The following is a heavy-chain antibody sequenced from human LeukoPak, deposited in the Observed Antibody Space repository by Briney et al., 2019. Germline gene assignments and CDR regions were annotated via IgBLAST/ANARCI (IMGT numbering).Heavy chain of an antibody. D-gene: IGHD2-15*01. V-gene: IGHV1-24*01. J-gene: IGHJ4*02. CDR2: FDPEDGET. CDR1: GYTLTELS. CDR3: ATAAGVVVVAAAAYDY. Sequence: ASVKVSCKVSGYTLTELSMHWVRQAPGKGLEWMGGFDPEDGETIYAQKFQGRVTMTEDTSTDTAYMELSSLRFEDTAVYYCATAAGVVVVAAAAYDYWGQGTLVTVSS.